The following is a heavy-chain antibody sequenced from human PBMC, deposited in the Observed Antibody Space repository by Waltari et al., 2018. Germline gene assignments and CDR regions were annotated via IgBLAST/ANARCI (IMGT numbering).Heavy chain of an antibody. D-gene: IGHD3-3*01. CDR1: GSTLTELS. V-gene: IGHV1-24*01. CDR2: FDPEAGET. J-gene: IGHJ4*02. CDR3: ALWSGYSHDY. Sequence: QVQLVQSGAEVKKPGASVKVSCKVSGSTLTELSIHWVRQAPGNGLEWMGGFDPEAGETMYAQKFQGRVTMTEDTSTDTAYMELSSLRSEDTAVCYCALWSGYSHDYWGQGTLVTVSS.